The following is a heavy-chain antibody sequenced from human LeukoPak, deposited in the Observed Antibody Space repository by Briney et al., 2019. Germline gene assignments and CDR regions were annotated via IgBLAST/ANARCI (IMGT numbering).Heavy chain of an antibody. CDR3: ASRPPHGRYVVFDY. J-gene: IGHJ4*02. CDR1: GFTFSDYY. V-gene: IGHV3-11*06. D-gene: IGHD3-16*01. CDR2: ISSSNTYT. Sequence: GGSLRLSCAASGFTFSDYYMSWIRQAPGKGLEWVSYISSSNTYTNYADSVKGRFTISRDNAKNSLYLQMNSLRAEDTALYYCASRPPHGRYVVFDYWGQGTLVTVSS.